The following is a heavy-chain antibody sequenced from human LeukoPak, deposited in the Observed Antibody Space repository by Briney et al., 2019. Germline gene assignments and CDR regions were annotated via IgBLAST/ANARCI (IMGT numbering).Heavy chain of an antibody. V-gene: IGHV1-2*02. CDR3: ARGRGGYKIRYYYGMDV. CDR2: INPDSGGT. CDR1: GYTFTGYY. Sequence: ASVKVSCKASGYTFTGYYMHWVRQAPGQGLEWMGWINPDSGGTNYAQKFQGRVTMTRNTSISTAYMELSSLRSEDTAVYYCARGRGGYKIRYYYGMDVWGQGTTVTVSS. J-gene: IGHJ6*02. D-gene: IGHD5-24*01.